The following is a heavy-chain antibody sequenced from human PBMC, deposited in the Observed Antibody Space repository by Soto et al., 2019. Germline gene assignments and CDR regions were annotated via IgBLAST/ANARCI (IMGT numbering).Heavy chain of an antibody. Sequence: ASVKVSCKTSGYIFTNCYIHWVRQAPGQGLEWMGIINPSEGSRRYAQKFQGRVTMTRDTSTSTVYMELSSLRSEDTAMYYCARTEDPPMVFGDYYYGIDLWGQGTTVTVSS. CDR3: ARTEDPPMVFGDYYYGIDL. D-gene: IGHD5-18*01. J-gene: IGHJ6*02. CDR1: GYIFTNCY. CDR2: INPSEGSR. V-gene: IGHV1-46*01.